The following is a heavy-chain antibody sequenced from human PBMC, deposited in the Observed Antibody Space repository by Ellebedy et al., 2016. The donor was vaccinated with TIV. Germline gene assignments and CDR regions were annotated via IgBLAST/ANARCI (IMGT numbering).Heavy chain of an antibody. V-gene: IGHV4-4*07. CDR1: GGSISSYY. J-gene: IGHJ6*02. D-gene: IGHD2-15*01. CDR2: IYTSGST. CDR3: ARVGCSGGSCYSGYYYYGMDV. Sequence: GSLRLSXTVSGGSISSYYWSWIRQPAGKGLEWIGRIYTSGSTNYNPSLKSRVTMSVDTSKNQFSLKLSSVTAADTAVYYCARVGCSGGSCYSGYYYYGMDVWGQGTTVTVSS.